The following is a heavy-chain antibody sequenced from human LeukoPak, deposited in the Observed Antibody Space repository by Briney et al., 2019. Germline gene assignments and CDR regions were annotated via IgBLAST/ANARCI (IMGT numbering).Heavy chain of an antibody. J-gene: IGHJ5*02. Sequence: GGSLRLSCAASGFTFSTCTMNWVRQAPGEGLEWVSSISSTSTYIYYADSVKGRFTISRDNAKNSLYLQMNSLRAEDTAVYYCARVLHYDTSGYYGFAWFDPWGQGTLVTVSS. CDR1: GFTFSTCT. CDR2: ISSTSTYI. D-gene: IGHD3-22*01. CDR3: ARVLHYDTSGYYGFAWFDP. V-gene: IGHV3-21*04.